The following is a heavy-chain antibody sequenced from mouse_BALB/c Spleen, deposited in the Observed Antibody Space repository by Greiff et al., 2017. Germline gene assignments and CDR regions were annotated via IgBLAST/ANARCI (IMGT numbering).Heavy chain of an antibody. V-gene: IGHV1-18*01. CDR1: GYSFTGYT. D-gene: IGHD2-1*01. CDR2: INPYNGGT. CDR3: ARRGGGNYDWDYAMDY. Sequence: EVQLQQSGPELVKPGASMKISCKASGYSFTGYTMNWVKQSHGKNLEWIGLINPYNGGTSYNQKFKGKATLTVDKSSSTAYMELLSLTSEDSAVYYCARRGGGNYDWDYAMDYWGQGTSVTVSS. J-gene: IGHJ4*01.